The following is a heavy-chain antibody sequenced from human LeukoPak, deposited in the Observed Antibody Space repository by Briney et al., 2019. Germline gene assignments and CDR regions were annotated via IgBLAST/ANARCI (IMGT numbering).Heavy chain of an antibody. V-gene: IGHV3-21*04. CDR3: ANFQWLRYFAF. CDR2: ISSSSSYI. CDR1: GFTFSSYS. J-gene: IGHJ4*02. Sequence: GGSLRLSCAASGFTFSSYSMNWVRQAPGKGLEWVSSISSSSSYIYYADSVKGRFTISRDNAKNSLYLQMNSLRAEDTAVYYCANFQWLRYFAFWGQGTLVTVSS. D-gene: IGHD5-12*01.